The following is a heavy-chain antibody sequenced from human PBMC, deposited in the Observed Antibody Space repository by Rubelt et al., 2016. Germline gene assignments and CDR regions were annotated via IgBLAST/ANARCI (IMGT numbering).Heavy chain of an antibody. V-gene: IGHV3-21*01. J-gene: IGHJ4*02. D-gene: IGHD3-3*01. Sequence: WVRQAPGKGLEWVSSISSSSSYIYYADSVKGRFTISRDNAKNSPYLQMNSLRAEDTAVYYCASEENWSGYFAFDYWGQGTLVTVSS. CDR2: ISSSSSYI. CDR3: ASEENWSGYFAFDY.